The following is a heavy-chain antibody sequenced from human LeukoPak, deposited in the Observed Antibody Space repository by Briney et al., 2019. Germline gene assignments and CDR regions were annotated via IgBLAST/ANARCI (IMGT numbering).Heavy chain of an antibody. Sequence: GSLRLSCAASGFTFSSYGMSWVRQAPGKGLEWVSVIGGRDGSTYYADSVKGRFTISRDNSKNTLYVQMNSLRAEDTAVYYCAKGHYYGSGSLDYWGQGTLVTVSS. D-gene: IGHD3-10*01. V-gene: IGHV3-23*01. CDR2: IGGRDGST. CDR1: GFTFSSYG. J-gene: IGHJ4*02. CDR3: AKGHYYGSGSLDY.